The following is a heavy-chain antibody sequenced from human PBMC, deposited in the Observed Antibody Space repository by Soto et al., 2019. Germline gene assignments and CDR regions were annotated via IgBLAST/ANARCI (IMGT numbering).Heavy chain of an antibody. D-gene: IGHD5-12*01. J-gene: IGHJ6*03. CDR3: ARESGGATATLDYYCFYMAV. CDR1: GDSFNDYY. V-gene: IGHV1-2*02. CDR2: INPNGGVT. Sequence: ASVKVSCKTSGDSFNDYYIHWVRQAPGQGLEWMGWINPNGGVTKYAQKFEGRVTVTRDTSIRTVSMELSSMRSDDTAVYYCARESGGATATLDYYCFYMAVWGKGTTVPVSS.